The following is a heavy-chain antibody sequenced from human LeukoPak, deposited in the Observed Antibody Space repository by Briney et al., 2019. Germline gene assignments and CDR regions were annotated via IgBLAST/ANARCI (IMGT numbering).Heavy chain of an antibody. CDR3: ATGPLYSGYDL. Sequence: ASVKVSCKVSGYTLTELSMHWVRRAPGKGLEWMGGFDPEDGETIYAQRFQGRVTMTEDTSTDTAYMELSSLRSEDTAVYYCATGPLYSGYDLWGQGTLVTVSS. CDR2: FDPEDGET. V-gene: IGHV1-24*01. J-gene: IGHJ4*02. CDR1: GYTLTELS. D-gene: IGHD5-12*01.